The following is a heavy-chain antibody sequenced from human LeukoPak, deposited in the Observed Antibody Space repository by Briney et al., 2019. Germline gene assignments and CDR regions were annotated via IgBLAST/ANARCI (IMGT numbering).Heavy chain of an antibody. J-gene: IGHJ3*02. CDR1: GGSFSSSNW. CDR3: ARAPIVVELNAFDI. D-gene: IGHD2-21*01. Sequence: SETLSLTCAVSGGSFSSSNWWSWVRQPPGKGLEWIGEIHHSGSTNYNPSLKSRVTISVDKSKNQFSLKLSSVTAADTAVYYCARAPIVVELNAFDIWGQGTMVTVSS. V-gene: IGHV4-4*02. CDR2: IHHSGST.